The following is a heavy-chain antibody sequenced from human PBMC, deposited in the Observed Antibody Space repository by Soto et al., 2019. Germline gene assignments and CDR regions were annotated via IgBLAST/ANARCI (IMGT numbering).Heavy chain of an antibody. CDR1: GFTFSGSA. CDR3: TRHLDYCSGGSCYTPDFDY. CDR2: IRSKANSYAT. D-gene: IGHD2-15*01. Sequence: EVQLVESGGGLVQPGGSLKLSCAASGFTFSGSAMHWVRQASGKGLEWVGRIRSKANSYATAYAASVKGRFTISRDDSTNTAYLQMNSLKAEDTAVYYCTRHLDYCSGGSCYTPDFDYWGQGTLVTVSS. J-gene: IGHJ4*02. V-gene: IGHV3-73*02.